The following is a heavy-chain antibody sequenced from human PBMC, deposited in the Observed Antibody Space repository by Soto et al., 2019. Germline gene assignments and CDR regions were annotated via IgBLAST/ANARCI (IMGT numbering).Heavy chain of an antibody. CDR2: IYPGDSDT. D-gene: IGHD1-26*01. J-gene: IGHJ3*02. CDR1: GYSSTSYW. V-gene: IGHV5-51*01. CDR3: ARPRYSGSPNDAFDI. Sequence: PGESQNISCKGSGYSSTSYWIGWVRDMPGKGLEWMGIIYPGDSDTRYTPSFQVQVTISADKSISTAYLQGSSVKASDTAMYYCARPRYSGSPNDAFDIWGQGTMVTVSS.